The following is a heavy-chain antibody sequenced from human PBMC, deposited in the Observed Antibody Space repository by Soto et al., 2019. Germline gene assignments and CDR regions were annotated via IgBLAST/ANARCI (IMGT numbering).Heavy chain of an antibody. CDR2: ISSSSSYI. D-gene: IGHD3-9*01. Sequence: PGGSLRLSCAASGFTFSSYSMNWVRQAPGKGLEWVSSISSSSSYIYYADSVKGRFTISRDNAKNSLYLQMNSLRAEDTAVYYCARVYLRYFEHGGMDVWGQGTTVTVSS. V-gene: IGHV3-21*01. CDR1: GFTFSSYS. J-gene: IGHJ6*02. CDR3: ARVYLRYFEHGGMDV.